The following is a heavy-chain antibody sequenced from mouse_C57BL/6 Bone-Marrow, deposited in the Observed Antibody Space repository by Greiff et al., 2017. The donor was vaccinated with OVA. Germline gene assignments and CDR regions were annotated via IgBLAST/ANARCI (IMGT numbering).Heavy chain of an antibody. CDR2: INPNNGGT. CDR3: ARIYYYGSSRYFDV. Sequence: EVQLQQSGPELVKPGASVKISCKASGYTFTDYYMNWVKQSHGKSLEWIGDINPNNGGTSYNQKFKGKATLTVDKSSSTAYMELRSLTSEDSAVYYCARIYYYGSSRYFDVWGTGTTVTVSS. V-gene: IGHV1-26*01. D-gene: IGHD1-1*01. CDR1: GYTFTDYY. J-gene: IGHJ1*03.